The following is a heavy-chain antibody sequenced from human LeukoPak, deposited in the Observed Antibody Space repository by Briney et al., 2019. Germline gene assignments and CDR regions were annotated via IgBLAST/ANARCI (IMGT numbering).Heavy chain of an antibody. Sequence: ASVKVSCKASGYTFTGYYIHWVRQAPGQGPERMGQINPNNGDADYAQKFQGRVAMTWDTSINTAYMELSRLRSDDTAVYYCARGGLDVWGQGTTVTVSS. CDR1: GYTFTGYY. CDR3: ARGGLDV. J-gene: IGHJ6*02. V-gene: IGHV1-2*06. CDR2: INPNNGDA.